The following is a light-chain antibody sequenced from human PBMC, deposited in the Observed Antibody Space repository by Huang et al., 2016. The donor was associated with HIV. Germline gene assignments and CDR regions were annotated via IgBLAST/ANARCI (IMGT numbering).Light chain of an antibody. CDR1: QTVTTY. CDR3: QQGYTAPFT. CDR2: AAS. J-gene: IGKJ2*01. Sequence: DIQMTQSPPSLSAYVGDRVTITCRASQTVTTYLNWYQRHPGKAPKLLIYAASSLQSGVPSRFSGSGSGTYFTLTIISLQPEDFATYFCQQGYTAPFTFGQGTKLEIK. V-gene: IGKV1-39*01.